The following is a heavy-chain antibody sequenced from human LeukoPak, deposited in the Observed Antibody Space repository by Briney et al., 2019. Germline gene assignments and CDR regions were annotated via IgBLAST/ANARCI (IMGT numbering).Heavy chain of an antibody. Sequence: GGSLRLSCAASGFTFSSYWMHWVRQAPGKGLEWVSYISSSSSTIYYADSVKGRFTISRDNAKNSLYLQMNSLRAEDTAVYYCARDLRSSTSCHDYWGQGTLVTVSS. V-gene: IGHV3-48*01. CDR1: GFTFSSYW. D-gene: IGHD2-2*01. J-gene: IGHJ4*02. CDR2: ISSSSSTI. CDR3: ARDLRSSTSCHDY.